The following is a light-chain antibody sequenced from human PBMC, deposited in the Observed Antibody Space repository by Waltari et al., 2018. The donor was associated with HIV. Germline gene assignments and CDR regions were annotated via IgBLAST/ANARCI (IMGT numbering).Light chain of an antibody. CDR3: QTWGTGIQV. CDR2: LNSDGRH. J-gene: IGLJ2*01. Sequence: QVVLTQPPSASASLGASVKLTCTLSSGHINYVLAWHQQQPKKGPRFLMKLNSDGRHSKGDGIPDRFSGSISGAERYLTISSLQSEDEGDYFCQTWGTGIQVFGGGTRLTVL. CDR1: SGHINYV. V-gene: IGLV4-69*01.